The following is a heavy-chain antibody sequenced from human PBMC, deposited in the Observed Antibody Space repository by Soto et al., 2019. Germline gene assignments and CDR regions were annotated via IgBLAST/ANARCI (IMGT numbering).Heavy chain of an antibody. CDR3: ASLVNDSSGYFVGGAFDI. CDR1: GFTFSRYS. D-gene: IGHD3-22*01. V-gene: IGHV3-21*01. Sequence: EVQLVESGGGLVKPGGSLRLSCAASGFTFSRYSMNWVRQAPGKGLEWVSSISSSSTYKDYADSVKGRFTISRDNAKNSLYLQMNSLRAEDTAVYYCASLVNDSSGYFVGGAFDIWGQATMVTVSS. J-gene: IGHJ3*02. CDR2: ISSSSTYK.